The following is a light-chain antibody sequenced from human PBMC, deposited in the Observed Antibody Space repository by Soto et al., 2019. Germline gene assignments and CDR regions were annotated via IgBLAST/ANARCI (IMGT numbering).Light chain of an antibody. CDR2: RAS. Sequence: EIVLTQSPGTLSSSPGERATLSCMASQSVSSDYLAWYQHKPGQTPKLLIYRASRRATCIPDRFSGSGSGTDFTLTISRLDPEDFAGYYCQQDGSSPLTFGGWTKVEIK. CDR3: QQDGSSPLT. V-gene: IGKV3-20*01. J-gene: IGKJ4*01. CDR1: QSVSSDY.